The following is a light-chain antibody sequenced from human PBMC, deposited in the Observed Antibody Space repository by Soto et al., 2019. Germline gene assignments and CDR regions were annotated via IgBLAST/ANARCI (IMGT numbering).Light chain of an antibody. V-gene: IGLV2-8*01. CDR1: SSDVGAYNS. CDR2: EVS. CDR3: SSYAGATNLV. J-gene: IGLJ2*01. Sequence: QSALTQPPSASGSPGQSVTISCTGTSSDVGAYNSVSWYQHYPGKAPKLLIYEVSKWPSGVPDRFSGSKSGNTASLTVSGLQAEDEADYYCSSYAGATNLVFGGGTKLTVL.